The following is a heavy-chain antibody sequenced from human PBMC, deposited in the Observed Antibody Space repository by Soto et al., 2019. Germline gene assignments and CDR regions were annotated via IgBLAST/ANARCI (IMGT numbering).Heavy chain of an antibody. CDR3: AKDEGYYYYMDV. CDR2: ISWNSGSI. J-gene: IGHJ6*03. V-gene: IGHV3-9*01. CDR1: GFTFDDYA. Sequence: EVQLVESGGGLVQPGRSLRLSCAASGFTFDDYAMHWVRQAPGKGLEWVSGISWNSGSIGYADSVKGRFTISRDNAKNSLYLQVNSLRAEDTALYYCAKDEGYYYYMDVWGKGTTVTVSS.